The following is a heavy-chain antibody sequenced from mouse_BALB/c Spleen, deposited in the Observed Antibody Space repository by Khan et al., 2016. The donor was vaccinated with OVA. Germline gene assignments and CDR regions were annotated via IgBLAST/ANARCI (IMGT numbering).Heavy chain of an antibody. CDR1: GFTFSSFG. V-gene: IGHV5-17*02. Sequence: EVELVESGGGLVQPGGSRKLSCAASGFTFSSFGMHWVRQAPEKGLEWVAYVSFGSATIYYADTVKGRFTISRDNPKNTLFLQMTSLRSEDTDIYYCARSLITTWYFDVWGAGTTVTVSS. J-gene: IGHJ1*01. CDR2: VSFGSATI. CDR3: ARSLITTWYFDV. D-gene: IGHD2-4*01.